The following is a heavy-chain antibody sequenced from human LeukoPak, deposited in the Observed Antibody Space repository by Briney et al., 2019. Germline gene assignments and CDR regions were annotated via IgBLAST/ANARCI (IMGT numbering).Heavy chain of an antibody. V-gene: IGHV1-2*02. CDR1: GYTFSVYY. CDR2: INPNGGGT. CDR3: ARRHPTGTDAFDI. J-gene: IGHJ3*02. D-gene: IGHD1-1*01. Sequence: ASGRVSCKASGYTFSVYYINWVRQAPGQGLEWMGWINPNGGGTNYAQKFQGRVTMTRDTSISTTYMELSGLRSDDTAVYYCARRHPTGTDAFDIWGQGTMVTVSS.